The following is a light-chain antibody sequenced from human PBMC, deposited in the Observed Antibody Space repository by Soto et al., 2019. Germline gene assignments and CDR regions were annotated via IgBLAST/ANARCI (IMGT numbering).Light chain of an antibody. CDR2: GAS. J-gene: IGKJ1*01. Sequence: EIVLTQSPGTLSLSPGERATLSCRASQSVSSSYLAWYQQKPGQAPRLLIYGASSRATGIPDRFSGSGSGPDFTLTISSLEPEDFAVYCCQQYGSSPRTFGQGTKVEIK. CDR1: QSVSSSY. V-gene: IGKV3-20*01. CDR3: QQYGSSPRT.